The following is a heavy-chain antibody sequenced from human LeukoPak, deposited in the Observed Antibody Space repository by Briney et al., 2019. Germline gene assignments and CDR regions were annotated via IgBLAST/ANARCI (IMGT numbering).Heavy chain of an antibody. V-gene: IGHV1-18*01. J-gene: IGHJ4*02. Sequence: ASVKVSCKASGYTFTSYGISWMRQAPGQGLEWMGWISAYNGNTNYARKLQGRVTMTTDTSTSTAYMELRSLRSDDTAVYYCARMDNSGSYFDYWGQGTLVTVSS. CDR2: ISAYNGNT. CDR1: GYTFTSYG. D-gene: IGHD1-26*01. CDR3: ARMDNSGSYFDY.